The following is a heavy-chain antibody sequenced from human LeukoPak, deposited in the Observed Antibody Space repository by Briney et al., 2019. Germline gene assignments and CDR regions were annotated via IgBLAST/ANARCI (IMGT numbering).Heavy chain of an antibody. D-gene: IGHD3-3*01. CDR2: IYTSGST. J-gene: IGHJ6*03. CDR3: ARQGVVPYYYMDV. CDR1: GGSISSYY. Sequence: SETLSLTCTVSGGSISSYYWSWIRQPPGKGLEWIGYIYTSGSTNYNPSLKSRVTISVDTSKSQFSLKLSSVTAADTAVYYCARQGVVPYYYMDVWGKGTTVTVSS. V-gene: IGHV4-4*09.